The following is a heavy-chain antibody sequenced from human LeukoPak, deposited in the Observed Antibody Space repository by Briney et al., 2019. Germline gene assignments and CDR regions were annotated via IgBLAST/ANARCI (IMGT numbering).Heavy chain of an antibody. CDR2: ITSDGTST. Sequence: GGSLRLSCAASGFSFSTTWMHWVRQLPGQGLVWVARITSDGTSTSYAESVKGRFTISRDNAKNTLYLQMNNLRAEDTAIYYCATDYYVSGSYYRLFYWGQGTLVTVSS. D-gene: IGHD3-10*01. CDR1: GFSFSTTW. J-gene: IGHJ4*02. V-gene: IGHV3-74*03. CDR3: ATDYYVSGSYYRLFY.